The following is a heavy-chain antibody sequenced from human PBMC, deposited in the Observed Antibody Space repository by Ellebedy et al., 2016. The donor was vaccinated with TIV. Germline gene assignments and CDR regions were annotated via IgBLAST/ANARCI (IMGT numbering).Heavy chain of an antibody. CDR1: GYTFTGYY. CDR2: IIPIFGTA. D-gene: IGHD3-10*01. J-gene: IGHJ4*02. CDR3: AALTVVRGKYWFDY. V-gene: IGHV1-69*13. Sequence: ASVKVSCKASGYTFTGYYMHWVRQAPGQGLEWMGGIIPIFGTANYAQKFQGRVTITADESTSTAYMELSSLRSEDTAVYYCAALTVVRGKYWFDYWGQGTLVTVSS.